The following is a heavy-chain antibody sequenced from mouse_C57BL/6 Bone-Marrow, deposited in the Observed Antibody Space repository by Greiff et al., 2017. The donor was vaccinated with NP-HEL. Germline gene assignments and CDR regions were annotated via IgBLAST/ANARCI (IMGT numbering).Heavy chain of an antibody. Sequence: EVMLVESGGGLVQPGGSLKLSCAASGFTFSDYYMYWVRQTPETRLEWVAYISNGGGSTYYPDTVKGRFTISRDYAKNTLYLQMSRLKSEDTAMYYCARGGNYDAMDYWGQGTSVTVSS. D-gene: IGHD2-1*01. CDR2: ISNGGGST. V-gene: IGHV5-12*01. J-gene: IGHJ4*01. CDR1: GFTFSDYY. CDR3: ARGGNYDAMDY.